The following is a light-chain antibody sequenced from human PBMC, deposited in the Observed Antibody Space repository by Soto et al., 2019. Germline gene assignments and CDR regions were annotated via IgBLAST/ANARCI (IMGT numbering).Light chain of an antibody. J-gene: IGKJ1*01. V-gene: IGKV4-1*01. CDR3: QQYYSTPWT. Sequence: EIVMTQSPDSLALSLGERSNIKXKSRQSVIYSSKTKTYLAWYQQKPGQPPKVLIDWASTREYGGPDRFSGSGSGTDFTRTISSRQDEDVAVYYGQQYYSTPWTFGQGTKVDIK. CDR1: QSVIYSSKTKTY. CDR2: WAS.